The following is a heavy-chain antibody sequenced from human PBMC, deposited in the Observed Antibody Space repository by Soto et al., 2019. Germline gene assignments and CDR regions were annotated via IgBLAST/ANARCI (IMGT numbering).Heavy chain of an antibody. CDR2: ISSSSSTI. CDR3: ARGGRFLESPSDY. J-gene: IGHJ4*02. CDR1: GFTFSSYS. Sequence: EVQLVESGGGLVQPGGSLRLSCAASGFTFSSYSMNWVRQAPGKGLEWVSYISSSSSTIYYADSVKGRFTISRDNAKNSLYLQMNSLRAEDTAVYYCARGGRFLESPSDYWGQGTLVTVSS. D-gene: IGHD3-3*01. V-gene: IGHV3-48*01.